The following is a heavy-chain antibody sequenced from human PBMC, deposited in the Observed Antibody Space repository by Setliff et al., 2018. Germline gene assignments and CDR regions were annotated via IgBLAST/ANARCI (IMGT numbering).Heavy chain of an antibody. V-gene: IGHV3-74*01. CDR1: GFTFSSYW. CDR2: IDSDGSST. Sequence: GGSLRLSCAASGFTFSSYWMHWVRQAPGKGLVWVSRIDSDGSSTSYADSVKGRFTISRDNAKNTLYLQMNSLRAEDTAVYHCTRDQDYYGTDVWGQGTTVTVSS. CDR3: TRDQDYYGTDV. J-gene: IGHJ6*02.